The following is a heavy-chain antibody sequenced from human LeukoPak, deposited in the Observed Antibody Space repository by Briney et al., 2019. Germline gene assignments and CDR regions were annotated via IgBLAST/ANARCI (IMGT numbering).Heavy chain of an antibody. CDR3: ARLFIDREY. J-gene: IGHJ4*02. V-gene: IGHV4-39*01. Sequence: SETLSLTCTVSGGSISSGSYYWGWIRQPPGKGLEWIGSIYYSGSTYYNPSLKSRVTISVDTSKNQFSLKLSSVTAADTAVYYCARLFIDREYWGQGTLVTVSS. CDR1: GGSISSGSYY. CDR2: IYYSGST. D-gene: IGHD2/OR15-2a*01.